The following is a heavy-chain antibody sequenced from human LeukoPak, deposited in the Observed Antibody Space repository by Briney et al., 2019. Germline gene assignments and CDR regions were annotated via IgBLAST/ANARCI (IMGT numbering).Heavy chain of an antibody. D-gene: IGHD3-10*01. CDR3: ATRITMVRGVYHAEVFDY. CDR1: GFTFDDYG. V-gene: IGHV3-23*01. CDR2: ISGSGGST. Sequence: PGGSLRLSCAASGFTFDDYGMTWVRQAPGKGLEWVSAISGSGGSTYYADSVKGRFTISRDNSKNTLYLQMNSLRAEDTAVYYCATRITMVRGVYHAEVFDYWGQGTLVTVSS. J-gene: IGHJ4*02.